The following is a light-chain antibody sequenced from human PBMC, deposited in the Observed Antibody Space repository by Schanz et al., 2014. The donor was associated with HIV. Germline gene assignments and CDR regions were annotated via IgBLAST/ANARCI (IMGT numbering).Light chain of an antibody. CDR1: AFNIGQNY. Sequence: QSVLTQPPSMSAAPGQRVTISCAGSAFNIGQNYVSWFQQFPGTAPKLLIYVNHQRPSDIPDRFSGSKTGTLATLAIVGLQTGDEADYYCATWDSTLSAVVFGGGTKLTVL. CDR3: ATWDSTLSAVV. J-gene: IGLJ2*01. V-gene: IGLV1-51*01. CDR2: VNH.